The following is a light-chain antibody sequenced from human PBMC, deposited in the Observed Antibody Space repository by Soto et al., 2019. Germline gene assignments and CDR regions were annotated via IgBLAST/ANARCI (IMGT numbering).Light chain of an antibody. CDR3: SSYSSSNTLL. CDR1: SSDVGGYNY. CDR2: EVS. Sequence: QSALTQPAFVSGSPGQSITISCTGTSSDVGGYNYVSWYQQHPGKAPELMIYEVSNRPSGISNRFSGSKSGNSASLTISGLQAEDEADYYCSSYSSSNTLLFGGGTKLTVL. J-gene: IGLJ2*01. V-gene: IGLV2-14*01.